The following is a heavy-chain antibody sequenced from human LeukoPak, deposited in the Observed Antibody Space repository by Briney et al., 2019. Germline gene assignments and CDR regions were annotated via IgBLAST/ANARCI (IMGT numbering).Heavy chain of an antibody. J-gene: IGHJ4*02. CDR3: AKERMTTTSFYY. V-gene: IGHV3-23*01. CDR1: GFSFSSYA. CDR2: ISASGGTT. D-gene: IGHD4-11*01. Sequence: GGSLRLSCAASGFSFSSYAMSWVRQAPGKGLEWVSDISASGGTTHYADSVKGRFTISRDNSKNTLYLQMNSLRAEDTAVYYCAKERMTTTSFYYWGQGTLVTVSS.